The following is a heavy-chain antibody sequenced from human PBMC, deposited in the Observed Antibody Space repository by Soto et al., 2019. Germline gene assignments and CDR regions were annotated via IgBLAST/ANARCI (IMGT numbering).Heavy chain of an antibody. J-gene: IGHJ6*02. CDR1: GGTFSSYA. Sequence: SVEVSCKASGGTFSSYAISWVRQAPGQGLEWMGGIIPTFGTANYAQKFQGRVTITADESTSTAYMELSSLRSEDTAVYYCARARGYGGNSYYYYGMDVWGQGTTVTVSS. CDR2: IIPTFGTA. V-gene: IGHV1-69*13. D-gene: IGHD2-21*02. CDR3: ARARGYGGNSYYYYGMDV.